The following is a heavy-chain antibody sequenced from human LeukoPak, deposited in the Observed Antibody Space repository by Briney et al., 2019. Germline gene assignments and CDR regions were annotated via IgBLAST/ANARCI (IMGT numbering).Heavy chain of an antibody. CDR3: AIHTSGSYYMRFDY. J-gene: IGHJ4*02. V-gene: IGHV4-39*07. D-gene: IGHD3-10*01. CDR1: GGSISSSSYY. CDR2: IYYSGST. Sequence: SETLSLTCTVSGGSISSSSYYWGWIRQPPGKGLEWIGSIYYSGSTYYNPSLKSRVTISVDTSKNQFSLKLSSVTAADTAVYYCAIHTSGSYYMRFDYWGQGTLVTVSS.